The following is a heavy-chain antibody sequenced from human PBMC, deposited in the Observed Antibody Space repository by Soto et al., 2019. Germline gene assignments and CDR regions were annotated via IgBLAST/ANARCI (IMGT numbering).Heavy chain of an antibody. D-gene: IGHD6-25*01. CDR3: ASRIAASGGMDV. V-gene: IGHV3-30*15. Sequence: DSVKGRFTISRDNSKNTLYLHMSSLSAEDTAVYYCASRIAASGGMDVWGQGTAVTVSS. J-gene: IGHJ6*02.